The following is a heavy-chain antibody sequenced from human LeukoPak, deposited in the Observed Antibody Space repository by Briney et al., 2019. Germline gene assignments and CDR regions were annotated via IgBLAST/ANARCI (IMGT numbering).Heavy chain of an antibody. J-gene: IGHJ3*02. CDR3: ARRFLHYYDSSGYRHAFDI. CDR2: ISSSSSSYI. D-gene: IGHD3-22*01. CDR1: GFTFSSYN. Sequence: GGSLRLSCAASGFTFSSYNMNWVRQAPGKGLEWVSSISSSSSSYIYYADSVKGRFTISRDNAKNSLYLQMNSLRAEDTAVYYCARRFLHYYDSSGYRHAFDIWGQGTMVTVSS. V-gene: IGHV3-21*01.